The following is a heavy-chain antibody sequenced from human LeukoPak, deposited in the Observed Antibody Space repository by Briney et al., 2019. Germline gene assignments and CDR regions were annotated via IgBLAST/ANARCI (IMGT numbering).Heavy chain of an antibody. CDR3: ASVNSTPYP. CDR1: GGSFSGYY. D-gene: IGHD2-15*01. CDR2: INHSGST. Sequence: DPSETLSLTCAVYGGSFSGYYWSWIRQPPGKGLEWIGEINHSGSTNYNPSLKSRVTISVDTSKNQFSLKLSSVTAADTAVYYCASVNSTPYPWGQGTLVTVSS. J-gene: IGHJ4*02. V-gene: IGHV4-34*01.